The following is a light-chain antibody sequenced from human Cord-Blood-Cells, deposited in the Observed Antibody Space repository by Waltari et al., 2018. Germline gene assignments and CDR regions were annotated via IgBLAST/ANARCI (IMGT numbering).Light chain of an antibody. J-gene: IGLJ3*02. Sequence: QSALTQPASVSGSPGQSITISCTGTSSDVGSYNLVSWYQQHPGKAPKLMIYEGSKRPSGVSNRCSGSKSGNTASLTSSGLQAEDEADYYCCSYAGSSIWVFGGGTKLTVL. CDR2: EGS. CDR3: CSYAGSSIWV. V-gene: IGLV2-23*01. CDR1: SSDVGSYNL.